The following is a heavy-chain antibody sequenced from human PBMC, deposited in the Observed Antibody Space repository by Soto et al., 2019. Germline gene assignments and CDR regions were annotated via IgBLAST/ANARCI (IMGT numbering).Heavy chain of an antibody. J-gene: IGHJ4*02. Sequence: SETLSLTCTVSGGSISSSSYYWGWIRQPPGKGLEWIGSIYYSGSTYYNPSLKSRVTISVDTSKNQFSLKLSSVTAADTAVYYCARHPLEYDYGGYFDYWGQGTLVTVSS. V-gene: IGHV4-39*01. CDR2: IYYSGST. CDR3: ARHPLEYDYGGYFDY. CDR1: GGSISSSSYY. D-gene: IGHD4-17*01.